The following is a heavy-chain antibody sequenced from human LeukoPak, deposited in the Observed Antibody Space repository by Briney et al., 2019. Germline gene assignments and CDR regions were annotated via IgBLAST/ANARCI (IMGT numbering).Heavy chain of an antibody. V-gene: IGHV3-23*01. D-gene: IGHD3-10*01. CDR2: VSSSGGNT. CDR1: GFTFTTYA. CDR3: AKGHGAGKLSALDY. J-gene: IGHJ4*02. Sequence: GGSLRLSCAASGFTFTTYAMSWVRQTPGKGLEWVSAVSSSGGNTYNADSVKGRFTISRDNSKNTLYLQMNSLRAEDTAIYYCAKGHGAGKLSALDYWGQGTLVTVSS.